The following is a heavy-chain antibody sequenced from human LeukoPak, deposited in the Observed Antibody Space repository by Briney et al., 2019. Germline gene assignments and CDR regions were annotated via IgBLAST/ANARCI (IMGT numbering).Heavy chain of an antibody. D-gene: IGHD3-22*01. CDR3: ARVASSGYSDY. Sequence: GGSLRLSCEASGFTFSSYSMNWVRQAPGKGLEWLSYISSGSLTIQYADSVKGRFTISRDNAKNSLYLQMNSLRAEDTAVYYCARVASSGYSDYWGQGTLVTVSS. CDR1: GFTFSSYS. J-gene: IGHJ4*02. CDR2: ISSGSLTI. V-gene: IGHV3-48*01.